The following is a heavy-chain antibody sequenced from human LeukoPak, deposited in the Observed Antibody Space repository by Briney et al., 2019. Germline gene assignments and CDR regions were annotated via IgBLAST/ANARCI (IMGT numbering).Heavy chain of an antibody. CDR3: AKAGGVTIAVAGNDAFDI. Sequence: GGSLRLSCAASGFTFSSYGMHWVRQAPGKGLEWVAFIRYDGSNKYYADSVKGRFTISRDNSKNTLYLQMNSLRAEDTAVYYCAKAGGVTIAVAGNDAFDIWGQGTMVTVPS. V-gene: IGHV3-30*02. CDR1: GFTFSSYG. D-gene: IGHD6-19*01. J-gene: IGHJ3*02. CDR2: IRYDGSNK.